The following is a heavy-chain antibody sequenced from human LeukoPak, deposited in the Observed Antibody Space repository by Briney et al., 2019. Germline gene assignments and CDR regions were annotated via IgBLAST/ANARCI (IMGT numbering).Heavy chain of an antibody. V-gene: IGHV3-9*01. CDR1: GFTFDDYA. J-gene: IGHJ4*02. CDR2: ISWNSGSI. Sequence: GGSLRLSCAASGFTFDDYAMHWVRQAPGKGLEWVSGISWNSGSIGYADSVKGRFTISRDNAKNTLYLQMNSLRAEDTAVYYCARVVSVEWELPDYWGQGTLVTVSS. D-gene: IGHD1-26*01. CDR3: ARVVSVEWELPDY.